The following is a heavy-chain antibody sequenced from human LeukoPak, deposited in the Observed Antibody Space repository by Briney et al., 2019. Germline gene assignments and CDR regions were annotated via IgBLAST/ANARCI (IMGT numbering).Heavy chain of an antibody. V-gene: IGHV1-18*01. Sequence: ASVKVSCKASGYTFTSYGISWVRQAPGQGLEWMGWISGYNGNTNYAQKVQGRVTMTTDTSTTTAYMELRSLRSDDTAVYYCARAVPYYFGSGSTEEFDYWGQGTLVTVSS. D-gene: IGHD3-10*01. CDR3: ARAVPYYFGSGSTEEFDY. CDR2: ISGYNGNT. CDR1: GYTFTSYG. J-gene: IGHJ4*02.